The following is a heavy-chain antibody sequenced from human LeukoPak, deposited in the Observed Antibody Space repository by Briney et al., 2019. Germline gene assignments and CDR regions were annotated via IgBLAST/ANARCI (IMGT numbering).Heavy chain of an antibody. J-gene: IGHJ4*02. D-gene: IGHD6-19*01. CDR2: INAGNGNT. CDR1: GYTFTSYA. Sequence: ASVKVSCKACGYTFTSYAMHWVRQAPGQRREGMGWINAGNGNTKYSQKFQGRVTITRDTSASTAYMELSSLSSEDTAVYYCARDLIAVAAPDYWGQGTLVTVSS. V-gene: IGHV1-3*01. CDR3: ARDLIAVAAPDY.